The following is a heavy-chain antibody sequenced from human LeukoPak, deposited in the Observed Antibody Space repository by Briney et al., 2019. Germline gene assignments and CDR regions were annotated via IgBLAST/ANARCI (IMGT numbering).Heavy chain of an antibody. D-gene: IGHD5-12*01. J-gene: IGHJ4*02. CDR1: GYSISTGYY. Sequence: KTSETLSLTCTVSGYSISTGYYWDWIRQPPGKGLEWIGTFYHGGSTYYNPSLKSRVTISVDTSKNQFSLNLTSVTAADTAVYYCAIANLSGYDIDYWGQGTLVTVSS. CDR2: FYHGGST. CDR3: AIANLSGYDIDY. V-gene: IGHV4-38-2*02.